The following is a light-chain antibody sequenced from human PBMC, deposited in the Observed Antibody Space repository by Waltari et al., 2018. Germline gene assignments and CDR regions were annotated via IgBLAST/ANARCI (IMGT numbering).Light chain of an antibody. CDR2: EVN. Sequence: QSALTQPPSASGSPGQSVTISCTGTSSDVGSYNYVSWYQQHPGKAPKLMIYEVNKRPAGVPDRFSGSKSGKAASLTVSGLQAEDDADYFCSSYAGKNNVVFGGGTKLTVL. V-gene: IGLV2-8*01. CDR3: SSYAGKNNVV. J-gene: IGLJ3*02. CDR1: SSDVGSYNY.